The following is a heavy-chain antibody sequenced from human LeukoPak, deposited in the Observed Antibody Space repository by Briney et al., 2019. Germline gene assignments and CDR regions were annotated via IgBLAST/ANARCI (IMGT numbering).Heavy chain of an antibody. D-gene: IGHD4-23*01. V-gene: IGHV4-59*08. CDR2: INQNGGT. Sequence: SETLSLTCSVSGVFISAYYWSWIRQPPGKGLEWIGNINQNGGTHYNPSLKSRVTISSDRSQSQLSLILNSVTAADTALYFCARLLQYGGNWYYFDSWGQGALVTVSS. J-gene: IGHJ4*02. CDR1: GVFISAYY. CDR3: ARLLQYGGNWYYFDS.